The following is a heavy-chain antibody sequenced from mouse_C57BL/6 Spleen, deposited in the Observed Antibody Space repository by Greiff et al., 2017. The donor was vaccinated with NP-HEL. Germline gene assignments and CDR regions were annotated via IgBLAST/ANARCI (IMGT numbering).Heavy chain of an antibody. CDR1: GYSITSGYY. V-gene: IGHV3-6*01. Sequence: LMESGPGLVKPSQSLSLPCSVTGYSITSGYYWNWIRQFPGNKLEWMGYISYDGSNNYNPSLKNRISITRDTSKNQFFLKLNSVTTEDTATYYCARDKEGAMDYWGQGTSVTVSS. J-gene: IGHJ4*01. CDR3: ARDKEGAMDY. CDR2: ISYDGSN.